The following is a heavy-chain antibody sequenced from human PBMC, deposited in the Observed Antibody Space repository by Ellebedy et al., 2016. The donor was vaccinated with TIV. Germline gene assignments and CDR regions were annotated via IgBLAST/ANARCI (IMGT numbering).Heavy chain of an antibody. D-gene: IGHD3-10*01. Sequence: GSLRLXXTVSGGSINSYYWSWIRQPPGKGLEWIGYIYSSGNTNYNPSLKSRVTISVDTSKNQFSLKLSSVTAADTAVYYCAREGLNYYGSGSYYENWFDPWGQGTLVTVSS. V-gene: IGHV4-59*01. CDR1: GGSINSYY. J-gene: IGHJ5*02. CDR3: AREGLNYYGSGSYYENWFDP. CDR2: IYSSGNT.